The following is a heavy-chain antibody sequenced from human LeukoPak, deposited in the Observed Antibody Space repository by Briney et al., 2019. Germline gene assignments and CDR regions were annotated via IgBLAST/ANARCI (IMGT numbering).Heavy chain of an antibody. D-gene: IGHD2-8*02. Sequence: PSETLSLTCTVSGGSISSYYWSWIRQPPGKGLEWIGYIYYSGSTNYNPSLKSRVTISVDTSKNQFSLKLSSVTAADTAVYYCARHVYWSGRLRGPEELNAFDIWGQGTMVTVSS. CDR1: GGSISSYY. CDR2: IYYSGST. J-gene: IGHJ3*02. V-gene: IGHV4-59*08. CDR3: ARHVYWSGRLRGPEELNAFDI.